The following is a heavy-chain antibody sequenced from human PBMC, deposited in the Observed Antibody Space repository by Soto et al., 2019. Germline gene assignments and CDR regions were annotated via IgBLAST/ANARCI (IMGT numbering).Heavy chain of an antibody. Sequence: ASVKVSCKASGYTFTSYYMHWVRQAPGQGLEWMAIINPSGGSTNFAQKFQGRVTMTRDTSTSTVYMELSSLSSEDTAVYYCARELESSSSAYYYGMDVWGQGTTVTVSS. J-gene: IGHJ6*02. CDR2: INPSGGST. D-gene: IGHD6-6*01. V-gene: IGHV1-46*01. CDR3: ARELESSSSAYYYGMDV. CDR1: GYTFTSYY.